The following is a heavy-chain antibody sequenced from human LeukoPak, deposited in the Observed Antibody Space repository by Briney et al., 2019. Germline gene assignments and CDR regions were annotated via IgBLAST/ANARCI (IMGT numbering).Heavy chain of an antibody. J-gene: IGHJ4*02. CDR3: AKAISGAALIQPESVIFDS. Sequence: GGSLRLSCAVSGFTFSFSSYAMSWVRQAPGKGLEWVSAISGSGGTTYYADSVKGRFTISRDNAKNTLYLQMNSLKAEDTAVYYCAKAISGAALIQPESVIFDSWGQGTLVIVSS. D-gene: IGHD1-14*01. CDR2: ISGSGGTT. CDR1: GFTFSFSSYA. V-gene: IGHV3-23*01.